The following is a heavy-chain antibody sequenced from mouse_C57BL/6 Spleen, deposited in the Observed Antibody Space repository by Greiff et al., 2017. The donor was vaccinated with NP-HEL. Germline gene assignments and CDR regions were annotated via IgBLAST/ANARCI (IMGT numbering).Heavy chain of an antibody. D-gene: IGHD4-1*01. CDR2: INPNNGGT. CDR1: GYTFTDYN. Sequence: EVQLQESGPELVKPGASVKMSCKASGYTFTDYNMHWVKQSHGKSLEWIGYINPNNGGTSYNQKFKGKATLTVNKSSSTAYIELRSLTSEDSAVYYCARKLGRWYFDVWGTGTTVTVSS. J-gene: IGHJ1*03. V-gene: IGHV1-22*01. CDR3: ARKLGRWYFDV.